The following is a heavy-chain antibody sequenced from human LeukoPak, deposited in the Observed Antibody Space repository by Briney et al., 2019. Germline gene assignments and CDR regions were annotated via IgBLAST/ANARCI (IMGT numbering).Heavy chain of an antibody. D-gene: IGHD3-9*01. CDR3: TQILTGYYNPDAFDI. J-gene: IGHJ3*02. Sequence: GGSLRLSCAASGFTFSNNWMTWVRQAPGKGLEWVGRIKSKTDGGTTDYAAPVKGRFTISRDDSKNTLYLQMNSLKTEDTAVYYCTQILTGYYNPDAFDIWGQGTMVTVSS. V-gene: IGHV3-15*01. CDR2: IKSKTDGGTT. CDR1: GFTFSNNW.